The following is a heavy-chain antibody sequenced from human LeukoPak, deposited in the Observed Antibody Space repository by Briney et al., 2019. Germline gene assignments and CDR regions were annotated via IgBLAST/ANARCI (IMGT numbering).Heavy chain of an antibody. Sequence: PGGSLRLSCAASGFTFSSYSMNWVRQAPGKGLEWVSYISSSSSTIYYADSVKGRFTISRDNAKNSLYLQMNSLRAEDTAVYYCAREKRYSSSWYAFDIWGQGTMVTVSS. CDR1: GFTFSSYS. CDR3: AREKRYSSSWYAFDI. CDR2: ISSSSSTI. V-gene: IGHV3-48*04. D-gene: IGHD6-13*01. J-gene: IGHJ3*02.